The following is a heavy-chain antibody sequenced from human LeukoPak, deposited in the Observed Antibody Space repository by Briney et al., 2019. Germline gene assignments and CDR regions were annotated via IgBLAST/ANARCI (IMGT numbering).Heavy chain of an antibody. Sequence: GASVKISCKASGYTFARFGITWVRQAPGQGLEWMGWISPDIGNTTSAQQFQGRVILTTDTLTSTAYMDLRSLRSDDTAVYYCARRDSKTAFDYWGQGTQVSVSS. CDR1: GYTFARFG. J-gene: IGHJ4*02. D-gene: IGHD5-18*01. CDR3: ARRDSKTAFDY. V-gene: IGHV1-18*01. CDR2: ISPDIGNT.